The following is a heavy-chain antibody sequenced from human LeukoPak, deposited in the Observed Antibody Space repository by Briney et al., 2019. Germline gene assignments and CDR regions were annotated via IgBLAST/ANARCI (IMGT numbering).Heavy chain of an antibody. Sequence: KPSETLSLTCTVSGGSISSYYWSWIRQPAGKGLEWIGRIYTSGSTNYNPSLKSRVTMSVDTSRNQFSLKLSSVTAADTAVYYCARDYYDSSGYAYWYFDLWGRGTLVTVSS. D-gene: IGHD3-22*01. J-gene: IGHJ2*01. CDR1: GGSISSYY. CDR2: IYTSGST. V-gene: IGHV4-4*07. CDR3: ARDYYDSSGYAYWYFDL.